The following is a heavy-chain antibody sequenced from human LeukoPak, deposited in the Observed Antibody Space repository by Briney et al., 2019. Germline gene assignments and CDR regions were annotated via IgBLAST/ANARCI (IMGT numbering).Heavy chain of an antibody. Sequence: GGSLRLSCAASGFTFSSYWMHWVRQAPGKGLVWVSRINSDGSSTSYADSVKGRFTISRDNAKNTLYLQMNSLRAEGTAVYYCAREGARTGYYFGFDPWGKGTLVTVSS. CDR2: INSDGSST. CDR1: GFTFSSYW. V-gene: IGHV3-74*01. J-gene: IGHJ5*02. CDR3: AREGARTGYYFGFDP. D-gene: IGHD3/OR15-3a*01.